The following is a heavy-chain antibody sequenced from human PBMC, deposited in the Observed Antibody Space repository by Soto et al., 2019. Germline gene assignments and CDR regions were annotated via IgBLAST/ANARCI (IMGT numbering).Heavy chain of an antibody. Sequence: GGSLRLSCAASGFTFSSYTMHWVRQAPGKGLEWVAVISFDGSNKYYADSVKGRFTISRDYSKNTLYLQMNILIADDTAVYYCARDPESYYYYAMDVWGQGTTVTVSS. CDR3: ARDPESYYYYAMDV. J-gene: IGHJ6*02. V-gene: IGHV3-30-3*01. CDR2: ISFDGSNK. CDR1: GFTFSSYT.